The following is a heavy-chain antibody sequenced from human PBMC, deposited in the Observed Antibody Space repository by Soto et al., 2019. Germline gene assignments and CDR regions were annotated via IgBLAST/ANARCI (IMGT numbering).Heavy chain of an antibody. Sequence: GGSLRLSCAASGFTLSDFSMHWVRQAAGKGLEFVSALGYNGDSTYYANSVKGRFTISRDKSKNTLYLQMNSLRAEDTALYYCSLGRNYYYYYGVDVWGQGTTVTVSS. CDR3: SLGRNYYYYYGVDV. V-gene: IGHV3-64*01. J-gene: IGHJ6*02. D-gene: IGHD3-3*02. CDR2: LGYNGDST. CDR1: GFTLSDFS.